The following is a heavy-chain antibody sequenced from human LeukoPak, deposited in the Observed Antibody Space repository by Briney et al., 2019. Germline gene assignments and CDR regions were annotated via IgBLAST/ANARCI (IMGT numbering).Heavy chain of an antibody. V-gene: IGHV3-43*02. CDR2: ISGDGGST. CDR1: GFTFDDYA. D-gene: IGHD3-22*01. Sequence: GGSLRLSCAASGFTFDDYAMHWVRQAPGKGLEWVSLISGDGGSTYYADSVKGRFTISRDNSKNSLYLQMNSLRTEDTALYYCAKVHASRLSLRVLDYWGQGTLATVSS. CDR3: AKVHASRLSLRVLDY. J-gene: IGHJ4*02.